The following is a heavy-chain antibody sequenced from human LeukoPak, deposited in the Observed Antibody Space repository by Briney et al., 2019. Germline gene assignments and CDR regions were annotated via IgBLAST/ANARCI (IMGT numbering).Heavy chain of an antibody. D-gene: IGHD3-10*01. V-gene: IGHV4-4*07. CDR1: GGSITSYS. Sequence: SETLSLTCTVSGGSITSYSWSWIRQPAGKGLEWIGRIMASGSTNYNPSLKSRVTISVDTSKNQFSLKLSSVTAADTAVYYCARHNDYGSRIDYWGQGTLVTVSS. J-gene: IGHJ4*02. CDR3: ARHNDYGSRIDY. CDR2: IMASGST.